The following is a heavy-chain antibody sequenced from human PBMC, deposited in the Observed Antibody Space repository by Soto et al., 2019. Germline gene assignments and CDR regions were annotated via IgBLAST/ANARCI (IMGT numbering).Heavy chain of an antibody. CDR3: ARDSHYYGSGSPLHYGMDV. J-gene: IGHJ6*02. CDR1: GGSFSDYY. V-gene: IGHV4-34*01. D-gene: IGHD3-10*01. Sequence: SETLSLTCAVYGGSFSDYYWSWIRQPPGKGLEWIGEINHSGSTNYNPSLKSRVTISVETSKNQFSLKVSSVTAADTAVYYCARDSHYYGSGSPLHYGMDVWGQGTTVTVSS. CDR2: INHSGST.